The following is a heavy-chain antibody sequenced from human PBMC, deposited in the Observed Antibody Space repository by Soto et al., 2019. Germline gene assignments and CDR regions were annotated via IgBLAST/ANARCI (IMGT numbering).Heavy chain of an antibody. D-gene: IGHD5-12*01. Sequence: QVQLVESGGGVVQPGRSLRLSCAASGFTFSSYGMHWVRQAPGKGLEWVAVIWYDGSNKYYADSVKGRVTISRDNSKNTLYLQMNSLRAEDTAVYYCARDSGMATRDFDYWGQGTLVTVSS. CDR2: IWYDGSNK. J-gene: IGHJ4*02. CDR1: GFTFSSYG. V-gene: IGHV3-33*01. CDR3: ARDSGMATRDFDY.